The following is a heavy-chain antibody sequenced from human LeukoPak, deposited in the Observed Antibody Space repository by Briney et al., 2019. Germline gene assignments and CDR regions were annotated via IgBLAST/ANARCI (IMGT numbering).Heavy chain of an antibody. V-gene: IGHV1-69*04. CDR1: GGTFSSYA. Sequence: SVKVSCKASGGTFSSYAISWVRQAPGQGLEWMGRIIPILGIANYAQKFQGRVTITADKSTSTAYMELSSLRSEDTAVYYCARAIAAGLHAGDDEVDYWGQGTLVTVSS. J-gene: IGHJ4*02. CDR3: ARAIAAGLHAGDDEVDY. D-gene: IGHD6-13*01. CDR2: IIPILGIA.